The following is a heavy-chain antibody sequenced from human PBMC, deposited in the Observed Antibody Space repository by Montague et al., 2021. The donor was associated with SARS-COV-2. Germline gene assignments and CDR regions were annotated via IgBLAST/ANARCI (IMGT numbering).Heavy chain of an antibody. CDR3: ARLRDGVVPSPILGIGPYFTYYYMDV. J-gene: IGHJ6*03. CDR2: INHGGNT. D-gene: IGHD2-15*01. Sequence: SETLSLTCAVYSGSFSGYSWTWIRQPPGKGLEWIGEINHGGNTNYNPSLKNRLTISVDTSKNQFSLKLTSVAATDTAVYYCARLRDGVVPSPILGIGPYFTYYYMDVWGKGTTVTVSS. V-gene: IGHV4-34*01. CDR1: SGSFSGYS.